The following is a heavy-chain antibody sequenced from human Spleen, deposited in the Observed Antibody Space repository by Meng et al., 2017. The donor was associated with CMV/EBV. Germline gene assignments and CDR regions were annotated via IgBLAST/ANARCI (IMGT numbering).Heavy chain of an antibody. CDR3: ARFTVAAANPNWFDP. Sequence: GDGESFSGYYWSWIRQPPGKGLEWIGEINRSGNTNYSPSLKSRVTISVDTSKNQFSLKLSSVTAADTAVYYCARFTVAAANPNWFDPWGQGTLVTVSS. CDR1: GESFSGYY. D-gene: IGHD2-2*01. J-gene: IGHJ5*02. CDR2: INRSGNT. V-gene: IGHV4-34*01.